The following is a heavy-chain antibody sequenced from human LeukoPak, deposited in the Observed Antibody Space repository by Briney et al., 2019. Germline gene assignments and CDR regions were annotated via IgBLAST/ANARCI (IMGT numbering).Heavy chain of an antibody. D-gene: IGHD1-26*01. CDR2: INPNSGGT. CDR1: GYTFTGYY. J-gene: IGHJ6*03. Sequence: ASVKVSCKASGYTFTGYYMHWVRQAPGQGLEWTGWINPNSGGTNYAQKFQGRVTMTRDTSISTAYMELSRLRSDDTAVYYCARVRWELLREYYYYYMDVWGKGTTVTISS. V-gene: IGHV1-2*02. CDR3: ARVRWELLREYYYYYMDV.